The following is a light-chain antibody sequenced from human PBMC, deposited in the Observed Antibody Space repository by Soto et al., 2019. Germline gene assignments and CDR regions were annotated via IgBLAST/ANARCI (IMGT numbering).Light chain of an antibody. Sequence: AILMTQSPSSLSASVGDRVTITCRAIQGIRNDLAWYQQKPGKAPKLLIYEASTLQSGVPSRFSGSYSGTDFTLTIGSLQPEDFETYYCLQDFKYPRTFGQGTKVEIK. CDR1: QGIRND. V-gene: IGKV1-6*01. J-gene: IGKJ1*01. CDR2: EAS. CDR3: LQDFKYPRT.